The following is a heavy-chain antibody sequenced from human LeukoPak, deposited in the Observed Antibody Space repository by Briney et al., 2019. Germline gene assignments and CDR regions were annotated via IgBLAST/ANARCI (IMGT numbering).Heavy chain of an antibody. Sequence: GRSLRLSCAASGFTFSSYSMNWVRQAPGKGLEWVSSISSSSSYIYYADSVKGRFTISRDNAKNSLYLQMNSLRAEDTAVYYCARVLWFGSSDAFDIWGQGTMVTVSS. CDR1: GFTFSSYS. CDR3: ARVLWFGSSDAFDI. V-gene: IGHV3-21*01. D-gene: IGHD3-10*01. J-gene: IGHJ3*02. CDR2: ISSSSSYI.